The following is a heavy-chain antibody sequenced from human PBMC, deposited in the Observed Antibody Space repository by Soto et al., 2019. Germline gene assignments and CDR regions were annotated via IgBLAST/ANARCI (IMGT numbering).Heavy chain of an antibody. Sequence: GGSLRLSCAASGFTFSSYAMHWVRQAPGKGLEWVAVISYDGSNKYYADSVKGRFTISRDNSKNTLYLQMNSLRAEDTAVYYCARDRPYSSSWYNWFDPWGQGTLVTVSS. CDR3: ARDRPYSSSWYNWFDP. CDR2: ISYDGSNK. D-gene: IGHD6-13*01. V-gene: IGHV3-30-3*01. J-gene: IGHJ5*02. CDR1: GFTFSSYA.